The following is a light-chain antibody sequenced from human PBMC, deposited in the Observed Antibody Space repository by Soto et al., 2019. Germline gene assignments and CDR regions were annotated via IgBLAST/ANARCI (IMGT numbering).Light chain of an antibody. CDR1: SSDVGKYDR. Sequence: QSVLTQPPSVSGSPGQSVTISCTGTSSDVGKYDRVSWYQQPPGTAPKLIIYEVTNRPSGVPVRFSGSKSGNTASLTISGLQAEDEADYYCNSYTSTSRYVFGAGTKVTVL. J-gene: IGLJ1*01. V-gene: IGLV2-18*02. CDR2: EVT. CDR3: NSYTSTSRYV.